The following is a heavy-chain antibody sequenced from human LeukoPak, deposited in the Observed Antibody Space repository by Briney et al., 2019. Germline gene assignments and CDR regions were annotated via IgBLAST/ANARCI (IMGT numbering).Heavy chain of an antibody. Sequence: GRSLRLSCAASGFTFDDYAMHWVRQAPGKGLEWVSGISWNSGSIGYADSVKGRFTISRDNAKNSLYLQMNSLRAEDTALYYCARERATLDYYYYMDVWGKGTTVTVSS. CDR3: ARERATLDYYYYMDV. D-gene: IGHD5-12*01. CDR1: GFTFDDYA. CDR2: ISWNSGSI. J-gene: IGHJ6*03. V-gene: IGHV3-9*01.